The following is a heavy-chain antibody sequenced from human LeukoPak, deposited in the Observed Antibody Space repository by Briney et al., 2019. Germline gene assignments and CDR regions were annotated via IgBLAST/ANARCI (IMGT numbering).Heavy chain of an antibody. J-gene: IGHJ4*02. D-gene: IGHD2-15*01. V-gene: IGHV1-2*02. Sequence: EASVKVSCEASGYTFTGYYMHWVRQAPGQGLEWMGWINPNSGDTHYAQKFQGRVTMTRDTSINTAYMELSRLRSDDTAVYYCARDQAFVYCSGGTCYDDYWGQGSLVTVSS. CDR2: INPNSGDT. CDR1: GYTFTGYY. CDR3: ARDQAFVYCSGGTCYDDY.